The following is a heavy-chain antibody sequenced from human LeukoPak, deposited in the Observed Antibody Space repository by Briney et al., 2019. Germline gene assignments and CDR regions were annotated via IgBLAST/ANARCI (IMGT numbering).Heavy chain of an antibody. CDR2: IHSSGST. D-gene: IGHD3-10*01. CDR1: SGFVSSYY. Sequence: SETPSLTCTVSSGFVSSYYGSWIRQPAGKGLEWIGRIHSSGSTTYNPSLKSRVTMSVDTSKSQFSLKLNSVTAADTAVYYCARDSGFFASWGQGTLVTVSA. J-gene: IGHJ4*02. V-gene: IGHV4-4*07. CDR3: ARDSGFFAS.